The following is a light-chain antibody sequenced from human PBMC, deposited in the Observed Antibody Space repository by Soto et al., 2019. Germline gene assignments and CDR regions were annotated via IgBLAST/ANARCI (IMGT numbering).Light chain of an antibody. CDR3: GTWDSSLSALV. CDR1: SSNIGNNY. CDR2: DNN. Sequence: QSVLTQPPSVSAAPGQKVTISCSGSSSNIGNNYVSWYRQLPGTAPKLLIYDNNKRPLGIPDRFSGSKSGTSATLGITGLQTGDEADYYCGTWDSSLSALVFGGGTKLTVL. V-gene: IGLV1-51*01. J-gene: IGLJ2*01.